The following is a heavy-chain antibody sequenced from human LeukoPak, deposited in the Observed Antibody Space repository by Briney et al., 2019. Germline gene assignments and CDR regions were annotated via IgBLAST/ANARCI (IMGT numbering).Heavy chain of an antibody. Sequence: ASVKVSCKASGYTFTRYAIHWVRQAPGQRLEWMGWINAGNGNTRYSQDFQDRLTFTRDTSATTAYMELSSLRSEDMAVYYCAREIGGYQDRYFDNWGQGTLVTVSS. CDR2: INAGNGNT. CDR3: AREIGGYQDRYFDN. D-gene: IGHD3-22*01. J-gene: IGHJ4*02. CDR1: GYTFTRYA. V-gene: IGHV1-3*03.